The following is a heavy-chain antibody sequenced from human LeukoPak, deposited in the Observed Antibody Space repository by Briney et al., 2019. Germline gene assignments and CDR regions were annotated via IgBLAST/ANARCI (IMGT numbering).Heavy chain of an antibody. CDR2: IIPIFGTA. V-gene: IGHV1-69*05. D-gene: IGHD3-3*01. CDR3: ARDSYFWSGSLIDY. CDR1: GGTFSSYA. J-gene: IGHJ4*02. Sequence: ASVKVSCKASGGTFSSYAISWVRQAPGQGLEWMGGIIPIFGTANYAQKFQGRVTITTDESTSTAYMELSSLRSEDTAVYYCARDSYFWSGSLIDYWGQGTLVTVSS.